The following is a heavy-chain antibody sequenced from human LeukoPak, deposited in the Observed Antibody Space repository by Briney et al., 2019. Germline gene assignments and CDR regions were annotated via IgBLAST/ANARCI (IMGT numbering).Heavy chain of an antibody. J-gene: IGHJ6*03. CDR3: ARSRDGYGPKDYYYYMDV. CDR2: IYYSGST. D-gene: IGHD5-24*01. CDR1: GGSISSGDYY. V-gene: IGHV4-30-4*08. Sequence: SETLSLTCTVSGGSISSGDYYWSWIRQPPGKGLEWIGYIYYSGSTNYNPSIKSRVTISVDTSKNQFSLKLSSVTAADTAVYYCARSRDGYGPKDYYYYMDVWGKGTTVTVSS.